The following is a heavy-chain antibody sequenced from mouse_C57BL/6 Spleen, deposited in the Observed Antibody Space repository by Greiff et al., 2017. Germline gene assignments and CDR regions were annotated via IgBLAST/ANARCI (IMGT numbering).Heavy chain of an antibody. J-gene: IGHJ1*03. CDR2: IDPSDSYT. D-gene: IGHD1-1*01. Sequence: VQLQQPGAELVMPGASVKLSCKASGYTFTSYWMHWVKQRPGQGLEWIGEIDPSDSYTNYNQKFKGKSTLTVDKSSSTAYMQLSSLTSEDSAVYYCAKSHDYGSSYGYFDVWGTGTTVTVSS. CDR1: GYTFTSYW. CDR3: AKSHDYGSSYGYFDV. V-gene: IGHV1-69*01.